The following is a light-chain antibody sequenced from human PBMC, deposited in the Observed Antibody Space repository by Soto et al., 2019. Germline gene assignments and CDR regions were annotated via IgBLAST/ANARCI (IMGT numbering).Light chain of an antibody. CDR2: DND. CDR1: NSNIGNND. J-gene: IGLJ3*02. V-gene: IGLV1-51*01. CDR3: GSWDNSLRAGL. Sequence: QSVLTQPPSVSAAPGQKVNISFSGSNSNIGNNDVSWYQQVPGTAPKLLIYDNDKRPSAIPDRFSGSKSGTSATLDITGLQTGDEADYYCGSWDNSLRAGLFGGGTKVTVL.